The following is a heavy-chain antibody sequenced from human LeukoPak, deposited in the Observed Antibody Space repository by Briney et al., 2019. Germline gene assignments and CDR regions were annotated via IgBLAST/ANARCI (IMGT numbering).Heavy chain of an antibody. CDR2: ISGSGGST. Sequence: GGSLRLSCAASGFTVSSNYMSWVRQAPGKGLEWVSAISGSGGSTYYADSVKGRFTISRDNSKNTLYLQMNSLRAEDTAVYYCAKGAGSSGWSSPFPYWGQGTLVTVSS. CDR3: AKGAGSSGWSSPFPY. CDR1: GFTVSSNY. V-gene: IGHV3-23*01. D-gene: IGHD6-19*01. J-gene: IGHJ4*02.